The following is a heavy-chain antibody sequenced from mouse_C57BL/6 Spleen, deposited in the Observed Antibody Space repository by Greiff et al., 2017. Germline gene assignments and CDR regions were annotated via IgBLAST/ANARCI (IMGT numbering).Heavy chain of an antibody. CDR2: IYPGDGDT. V-gene: IGHV1-82*01. Sequence: VQLQQSGPELVKPGASVKISCKASGYAFSSSWMNWVKQRPGKGLEWIGRIYPGDGDTNYNGKFKGKATMTADKSTSTAYMQLSSLTSEDSAVYFSARDAPYDMDYWGQGTSVTVSS. CDR3: ARDAPYDMDY. CDR1: GYAFSSSW. J-gene: IGHJ4*01.